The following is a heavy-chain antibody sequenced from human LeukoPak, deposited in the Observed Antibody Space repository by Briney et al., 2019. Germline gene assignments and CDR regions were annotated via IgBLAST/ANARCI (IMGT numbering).Heavy chain of an antibody. D-gene: IGHD1-1*01. CDR3: AREGRLNEADYYYYYMDV. Sequence: ASVKVSCKASGYTFTGYYMHWVRQAPGQGLEWMGWINPNSGGTNYAQKFQGRVTMTRDTSISTAYMELSRLRSDDTAVYYCAREGRLNEADYYYYYMDVWGKGTTVTISS. CDR2: INPNSGGT. CDR1: GYTFTGYY. J-gene: IGHJ6*03. V-gene: IGHV1-2*02.